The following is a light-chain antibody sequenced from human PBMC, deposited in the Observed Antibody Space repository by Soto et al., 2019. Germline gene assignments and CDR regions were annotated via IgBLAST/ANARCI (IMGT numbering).Light chain of an antibody. CDR2: EVN. V-gene: IGLV2-8*01. J-gene: IGLJ2*01. Sequence: QSALTQPPSASGSPGQSVTISCTGTSNDIGGYNYVSWYQQYPGKAPKLLISEVNERPAGVPDRFSGSKSANTASLTVSGLQTEDEADYYCSSYGGSNNLIFCGGTELTVL. CDR1: SNDIGGYNY. CDR3: SSYGGSNNLI.